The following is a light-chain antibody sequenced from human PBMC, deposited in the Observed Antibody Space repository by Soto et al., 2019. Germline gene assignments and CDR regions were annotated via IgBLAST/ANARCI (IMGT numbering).Light chain of an antibody. CDR3: QQYGSSPRT. CDR2: DAS. Sequence: EIVLTQSPATLSLSPGERATLSCRASQSISYYLAWYQQKPGQAPRLLIYDASNRATGIPDRFSGSGSGTDFTLTISSLEPEDFAVYYCQQYGSSPRTFGQGTKVDI. V-gene: IGKV3-11*01. CDR1: QSISYY. J-gene: IGKJ1*01.